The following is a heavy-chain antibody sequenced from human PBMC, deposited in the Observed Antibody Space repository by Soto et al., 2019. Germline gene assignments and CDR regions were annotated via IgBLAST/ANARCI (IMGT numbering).Heavy chain of an antibody. CDR1: GFTFSSYG. V-gene: IGHV3-33*01. CDR2: IWYDGSNK. J-gene: IGHJ4*02. Sequence: QVQVVESGGGVVQPGGSLRLSCAASGFTFSSYGMHWVRKAPGKGLEWVAVIWYDGSNKYYADSVKGRFTISRDNSKNTLYLQMNSLRAEDTAVYYCARGKYGDLPAGFDYWGQGTLVTVSS. CDR3: ARGKYGDLPAGFDY. D-gene: IGHD4-17*01.